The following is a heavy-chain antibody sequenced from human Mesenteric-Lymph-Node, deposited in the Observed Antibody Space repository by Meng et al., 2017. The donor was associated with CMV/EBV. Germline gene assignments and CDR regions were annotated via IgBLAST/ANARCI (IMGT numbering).Heavy chain of an antibody. CDR2: IAGGSATYI. V-gene: IGHV3-21*06. CDR3: ARDNDFTNYY. CDR1: GFNFRGYS. Sequence: GGSLRLSCAASGFNFRGYSMNWVRLAPGKGLEWVASIAGGSATYIYYGDSVEGRFTSSRDNAKNSLYLQMNNLRAEDSAVYYCARDNDFTNYYWGQGTLVTVSS. J-gene: IGHJ4*02. D-gene: IGHD4-11*01.